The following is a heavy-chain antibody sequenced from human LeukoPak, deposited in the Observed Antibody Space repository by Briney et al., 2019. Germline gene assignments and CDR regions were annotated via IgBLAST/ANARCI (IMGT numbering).Heavy chain of an antibody. V-gene: IGHV3-74*01. J-gene: IGHJ4*02. CDR1: GFAFSSYW. CDR3: ARDRRYYDSSGYYSDPLDY. Sequence: PGGSLRLSCAASGFAFSSYWMHWVRQAPGKGLVWVSRINSDGSSTSYADSVKGRFTISRDNAKNTLYLQMNSLRAEDAAVYYCARDRRYYDSSGYYSDPLDYWGQGTLVTVSS. D-gene: IGHD3-22*01. CDR2: INSDGSST.